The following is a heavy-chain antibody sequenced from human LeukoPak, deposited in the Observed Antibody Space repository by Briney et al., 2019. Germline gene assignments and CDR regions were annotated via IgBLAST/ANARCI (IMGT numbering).Heavy chain of an antibody. D-gene: IGHD2-15*01. CDR1: GFTFSSYG. V-gene: IGHV3-30*03. J-gene: IGHJ4*02. CDR3: SRDGGAETDDHYFDY. CDR2: ISYDGSNK. Sequence: GGSLRLSCAASGFTFSSYGMHWVRQAPGKGLEWVAVISYDGSNKYYADSVKGRFTISRDNSKNTLYLQMNSLRAEDTAVYYCSRDGGAETDDHYFDYWGQGTLVTVSS.